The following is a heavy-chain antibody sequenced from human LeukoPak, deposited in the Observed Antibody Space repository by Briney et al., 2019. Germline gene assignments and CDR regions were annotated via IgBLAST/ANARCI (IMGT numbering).Heavy chain of an antibody. CDR3: ARVTTVTHPIDY. D-gene: IGHD4-17*01. Sequence: SETLSLTCAVYGGSFSGYYWSWIRRPPGKGLEWIGEINHSGSTNYNPSLKSRVTISVDTSKNQFSLKLSSVTAADTAVYYCARVTTVTHPIDYWGQGTLVTVSS. CDR2: INHSGST. V-gene: IGHV4-34*01. J-gene: IGHJ4*02. CDR1: GGSFSGYY.